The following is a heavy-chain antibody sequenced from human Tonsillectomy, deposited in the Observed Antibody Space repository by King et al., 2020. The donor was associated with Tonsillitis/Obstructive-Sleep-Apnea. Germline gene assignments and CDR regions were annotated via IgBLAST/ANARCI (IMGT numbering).Heavy chain of an antibody. V-gene: IGHV3-23*04. CDR2: ISGSGGST. D-gene: IGHD3-10*01. CDR3: AKAQDYFGSGSYYALHI. CDR1: GFTFSSYA. Sequence: VQLVESGGGLVQPGGSLRLSCAASGFTFSSYAMNWGRQAPGNGLEWVSGISGSGGSTYHAGSVKGRFTISRDNSKNTLHLQMNSLKAEDTAVYYCAKAQDYFGSGSYYALHIWGQGTMVTVSS. J-gene: IGHJ3*02.